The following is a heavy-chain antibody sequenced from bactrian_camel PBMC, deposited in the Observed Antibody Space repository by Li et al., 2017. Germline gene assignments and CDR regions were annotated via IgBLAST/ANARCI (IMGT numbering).Heavy chain of an antibody. CDR1: EYPYRSYC. V-gene: IGHV3S1*01. CDR2: FYTASGMA. J-gene: IGHJ4*01. D-gene: IGHD1*01. Sequence: HVQLVESGGGSVQAGGSLRLSCAASEYPYRSYCMGWFRQVPGKEREWVAGFYTASGMAYYIDSVKGRFTVSQDNLGNTIYLSMHSLKPEDTGVYYCAADFVFDPLIGRLVPVTPHKAECEGQGTQVTVS.